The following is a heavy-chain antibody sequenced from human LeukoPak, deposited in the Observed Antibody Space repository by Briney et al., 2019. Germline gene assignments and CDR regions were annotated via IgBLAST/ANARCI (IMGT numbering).Heavy chain of an antibody. CDR3: ARARPGVQRYYYYGMDV. CDR1: GYTFTSYD. Sequence: ASVKVSCKASGYTFTSYDINWVRQATGQGLEWMGWMNPNSGNTGYAQKFQGRVTMTRNTSIGTAYMELSSLRSEDTAVYYCARARPGVQRYYYYGMDVWGQGTTVTVSS. CDR2: MNPNSGNT. D-gene: IGHD3-10*01. V-gene: IGHV1-8*01. J-gene: IGHJ6*02.